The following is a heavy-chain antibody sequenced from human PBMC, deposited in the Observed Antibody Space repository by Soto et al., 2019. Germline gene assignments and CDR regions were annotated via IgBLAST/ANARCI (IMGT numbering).Heavy chain of an antibody. J-gene: IGHJ3*02. CDR1: GFTFSSYA. CDR3: ARDRPIYMLNAFDI. D-gene: IGHD2-8*01. CDR2: ISYDGSNK. V-gene: IGHV3-30-3*01. Sequence: QVQLVESGGGVVQPGRSLRLSCAASGFTFSSYAMHWVRQAPGKGLEWVAVISYDGSNKYYADSVKGRFTISRDNSKNTLYLQMNSLRAEDTAVYYCARDRPIYMLNAFDIWGQGTMVTVSS.